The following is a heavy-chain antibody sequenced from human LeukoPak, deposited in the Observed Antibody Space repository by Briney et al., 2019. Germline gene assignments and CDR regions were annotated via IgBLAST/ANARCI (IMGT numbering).Heavy chain of an antibody. CDR3: AWIGYCSSTSCYPDLFDY. CDR1: GGSFSGYY. Sequence: SETLSLTCAVYGGSFSGYYWSWIRQPPGKGLEWIGEINHSGSTNYNPSLKSRVTISVDTSKNQFSLKLSSVTAADTAVYYCAWIGYCSSTSCYPDLFDYWGQGTLVTVYS. V-gene: IGHV4-34*01. J-gene: IGHJ4*02. D-gene: IGHD2-2*01. CDR2: INHSGST.